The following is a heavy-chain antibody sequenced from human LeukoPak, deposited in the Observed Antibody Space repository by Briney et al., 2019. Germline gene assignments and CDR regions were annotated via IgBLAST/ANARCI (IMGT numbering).Heavy chain of an antibody. CDR1: GYTFTTYA. J-gene: IGHJ4*02. CDR2: ISARLGNR. V-gene: IGHV1-18*01. D-gene: IGHD2-15*01. Sequence: ASVKVSCKSSGYTFTTYAISWVRQAPGQGLEWMGGISARLGNRKYVQKFQDRLTMTTDTSTDTAYMELRSLTSDDTAVYYCARGIYCSAGSCPFHFDYWGQGTLVTVSS. CDR3: ARGIYCSAGSCPFHFDY.